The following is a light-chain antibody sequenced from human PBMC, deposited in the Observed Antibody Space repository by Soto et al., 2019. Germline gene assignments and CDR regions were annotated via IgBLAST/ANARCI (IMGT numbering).Light chain of an antibody. CDR1: QCVSSY. CDR3: QQRSNWPSGT. CDR2: DAS. Sequence: EIVLTQSPATLSLSPGERATLSCRASQCVSSYLAWYQQKPGQAPRLLIYDASNRATGIPARFSGSGSGTDFTLTISSLEPEDFAVYYCQQRSNWPSGTFGQGTKLEIK. J-gene: IGKJ2*01. V-gene: IGKV3-11*01.